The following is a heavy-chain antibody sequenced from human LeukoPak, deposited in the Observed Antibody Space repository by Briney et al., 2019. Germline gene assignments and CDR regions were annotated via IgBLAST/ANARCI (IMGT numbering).Heavy chain of an antibody. Sequence: GGSLRLSCAASGFTVSSNYMSWVRQAPGKGLEWVSVIYSGGSTYYADSVKGRFTISRDNSKNTLYLQMNGLRAEDTAVYYCVRHMIVVLNDAFDIWGQGTMVTVSS. D-gene: IGHD3-22*01. CDR1: GFTVSSNY. J-gene: IGHJ3*02. CDR2: IYSGGST. V-gene: IGHV3-66*04. CDR3: VRHMIVVLNDAFDI.